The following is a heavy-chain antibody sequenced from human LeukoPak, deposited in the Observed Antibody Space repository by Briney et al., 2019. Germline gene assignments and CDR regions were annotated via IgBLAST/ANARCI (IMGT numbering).Heavy chain of an antibody. CDR1: GGSVSSGSYY. CDR3: ARIGYSGYDYGRGGPDY. V-gene: IGHV4-61*01. D-gene: IGHD5-12*01. CDR2: IYYSGST. J-gene: IGHJ4*02. Sequence: PSETLSLTCTVSGGSVSSGSYYWSWIRQPPGRGLEWIGYIYYSGSTNYNPSLKSRVTISVDTSKNQFSLKLSSVTAADTAVYYCARIGYSGYDYGRGGPDYWGQGTLVTVSS.